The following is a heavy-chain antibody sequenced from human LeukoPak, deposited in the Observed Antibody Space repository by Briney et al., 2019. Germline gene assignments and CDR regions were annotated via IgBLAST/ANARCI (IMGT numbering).Heavy chain of an antibody. D-gene: IGHD6-6*01. V-gene: IGHV4-38-2*02. J-gene: IGHJ6*03. CDR1: GYSISSGYY. Sequence: SETLSLTCTVSGYSISSGYYWSWIRQPPGKGLEWIGEINHSGSTNYNPSLKSRVTISVDTSKNQFSLKLSSVTAADTAVYYCARGKYSSSSFYYYMDVWGKGTTVTVSS. CDR3: ARGKYSSSSFYYYMDV. CDR2: INHSGST.